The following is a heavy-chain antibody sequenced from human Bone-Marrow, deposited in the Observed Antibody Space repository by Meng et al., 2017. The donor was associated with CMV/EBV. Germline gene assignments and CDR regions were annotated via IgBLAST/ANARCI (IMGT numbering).Heavy chain of an antibody. D-gene: IGHD3-10*01. Sequence: SETLSLTCTVSGYSISSGYYWGWIRQPPGKGLEWIRSIYHSGSTYYNPSLKSRVTISVDTSKNQFSLKLSSVTAADTAVYYCGRECQRGFGGTEAFDICGQGTMVTVSS. CDR1: GYSISSGYY. CDR3: GRECQRGFGGTEAFDI. J-gene: IGHJ3*02. V-gene: IGHV4-38-2*02. CDR2: IYHSGST.